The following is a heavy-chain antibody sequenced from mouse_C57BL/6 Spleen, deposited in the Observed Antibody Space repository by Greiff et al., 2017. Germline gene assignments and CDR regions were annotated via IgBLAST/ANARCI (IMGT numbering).Heavy chain of an antibody. CDR3: ARDYGSSYGWFAY. CDR2: INPYNGGT. J-gene: IGHJ3*01. D-gene: IGHD1-1*01. CDR1: GYTFTDYY. V-gene: IGHV1-19*01. Sequence: EVKLLESGPVLVKPGASVKMSCKASGYTFTDYYMNWVKQSHGKSLEWIGVINPYNGGTSYNQKFKGKATLTVDKSSSTAYMELNSLTSEDSAVYYCARDYGSSYGWFAYWGQGTLVTVSA.